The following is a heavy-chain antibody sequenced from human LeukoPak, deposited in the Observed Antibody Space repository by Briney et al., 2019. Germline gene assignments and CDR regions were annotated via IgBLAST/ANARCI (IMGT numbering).Heavy chain of an antibody. V-gene: IGHV4-61*08. CDR1: GGSISSGGYY. D-gene: IGHD3-22*01. CDR3: ARSLYYDSSGPYGMDV. J-gene: IGHJ6*02. Sequence: SETLSLTCTVSGGSISSGGYYWSWIRQPPGKGLEWIGYIYYSGSTNYNPSLKSRVTISVDTSKNQFSLKLSSVTAADTAVYYCARSLYYDSSGPYGMDVWGQGTTVTVSS. CDR2: IYYSGST.